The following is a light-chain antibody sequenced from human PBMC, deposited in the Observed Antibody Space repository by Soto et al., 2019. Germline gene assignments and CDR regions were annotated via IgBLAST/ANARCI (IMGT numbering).Light chain of an antibody. J-gene: IGKJ1*01. V-gene: IGKV3-20*01. CDR2: GTS. Sequence: EIVLTQSPGTLSLSPGERATLSCRASQSVSSNYFAWYQQKPGQAPRLLIYGTSSRATGVPDRFSGSGSGTDFTLTISRLEPEDFAVYYCLQYARSPRTFGQGTKVEIK. CDR3: LQYARSPRT. CDR1: QSVSSNY.